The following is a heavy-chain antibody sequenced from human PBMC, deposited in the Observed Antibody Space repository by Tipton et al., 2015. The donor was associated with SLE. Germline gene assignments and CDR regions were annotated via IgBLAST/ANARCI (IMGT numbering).Heavy chain of an antibody. Sequence: TLSLTCTVSGDSINSYYWSWIRQPPGEGLEWIGYIYYREGTNYSPSLKSRVTISLDASKNQLSLKLSSVTAADTAVYYCARVVKGSSWYWFDPWGQGTLVTASS. J-gene: IGHJ5*02. CDR3: ARVVKGSSWYWFDP. V-gene: IGHV4-59*01. CDR2: IYYREGT. CDR1: GDSINSYY. D-gene: IGHD6-13*01.